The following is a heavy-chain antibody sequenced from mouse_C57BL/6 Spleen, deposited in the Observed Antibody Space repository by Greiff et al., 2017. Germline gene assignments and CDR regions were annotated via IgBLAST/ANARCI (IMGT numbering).Heavy chain of an antibody. CDR3: ARSGYSNFYWYFDV. J-gene: IGHJ1*03. D-gene: IGHD2-5*01. V-gene: IGHV7-3*01. CDR2: IRNKANGYTT. Sequence: EVQRVESGGGLVQPGGSLSLSCAASGFTFTDYYMSWVRQPPGTALEWLGFIRNKANGYTTEYSASVKGRFTISRDNSQSILYLQVNALRAEDSATYYCARSGYSNFYWYFDVWGTGTTVTVSS. CDR1: GFTFTDYY.